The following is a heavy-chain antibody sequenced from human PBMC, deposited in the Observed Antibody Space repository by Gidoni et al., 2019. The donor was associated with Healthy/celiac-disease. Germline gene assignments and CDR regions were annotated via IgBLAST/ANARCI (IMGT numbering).Heavy chain of an antibody. D-gene: IGHD3-22*01. CDR3: ARDPYYYDSSGYYQNKYYFDY. V-gene: IGHV1-2*02. J-gene: IGHJ4*02. CDR1: GYTFTGYY. Sequence: QVQLVQSGAEVKKPGASVKVSCKASGYTFTGYYMHWVRQAPGQGLEWMGWINPNSGGTNYAQKFQGRVTMTRDTSISTAYMELSRLRSDDTAVYYCARDPYYYDSSGYYQNKYYFDYWGQGTLVTVSS. CDR2: INPNSGGT.